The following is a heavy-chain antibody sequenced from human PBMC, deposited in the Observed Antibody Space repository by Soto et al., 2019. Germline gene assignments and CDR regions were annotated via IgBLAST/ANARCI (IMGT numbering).Heavy chain of an antibody. CDR3: AKGRLPDHFYSSGLDH. J-gene: IGHJ4*02. V-gene: IGHV3-30*18. D-gene: IGHD6-19*01. CDR1: GFTISSHG. CDR2: LSFDGHHK. Sequence: PGESLRLSCSASGFTISSHGMHWIRQAPGKGLEWVAVLSFDGHHKYFADSVKGRFTISRDNSRSTLYLHMNGLRVEDTAGYYCAKGRLPDHFYSSGLDHWGQGTMVTVSS.